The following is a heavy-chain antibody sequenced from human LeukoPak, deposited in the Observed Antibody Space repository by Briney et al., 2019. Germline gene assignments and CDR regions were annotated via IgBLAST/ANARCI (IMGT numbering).Heavy chain of an antibody. Sequence: PGGSLRLSCAASGFTFSTYTMHWVRQAPGKGLEYVSVISGNGDITYYANSMKGRFTISRDNSKNTLYLQMGSLRPEDMAVYYCRAVSATKEVDYWGQGTLVTVSS. J-gene: IGHJ4*02. CDR3: RAVSATKEVDY. CDR2: ISGNGDIT. V-gene: IGHV3-64*01. D-gene: IGHD6-19*01. CDR1: GFTFSTYT.